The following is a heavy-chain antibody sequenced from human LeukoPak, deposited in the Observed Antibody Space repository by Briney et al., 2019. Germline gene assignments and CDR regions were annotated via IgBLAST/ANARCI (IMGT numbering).Heavy chain of an antibody. CDR2: INPNSGGT. CDR3: AREAAVADNFDY. V-gene: IGHV1-2*02. CDR1: GYTFTGYY. Sequence: XSVKVSCKASGYTFTGYYMHWVRQAPGQGLEWMGWINPNSGGTNYAQKFQGRVTMTRDTSISTAYMELSRLRSDDTAVYYCAREAAVADNFDYWGQGTLVTVSS. J-gene: IGHJ4*02. D-gene: IGHD6-19*01.